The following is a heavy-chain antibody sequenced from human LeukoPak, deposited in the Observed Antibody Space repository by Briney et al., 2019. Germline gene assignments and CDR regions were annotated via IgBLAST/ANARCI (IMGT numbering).Heavy chain of an antibody. CDR2: IRCKDNSYAT. CDR3: TRPSGWYAIYDY. J-gene: IGHJ4*02. Sequence: GGSLKLSCGASGLTFSVSAMHWVRQASGKGREWVGRIRCKDNSYATAYAASVKGRFTISRDDSKNTPYLQMNSLRTEDTAVYYCTRPSGWYAIYDYWGQGTLVTVSS. V-gene: IGHV3-73*01. CDR1: GLTFSVSA. D-gene: IGHD6-19*01.